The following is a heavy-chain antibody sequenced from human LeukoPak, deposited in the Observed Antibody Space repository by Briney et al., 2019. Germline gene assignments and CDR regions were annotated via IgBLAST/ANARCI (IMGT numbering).Heavy chain of an antibody. Sequence: PGGSLRLSCAASGFTFSDYYMSWIRQAPGKGLEWASYITTSGSTIYYADSVEGRFTISRDNSKNTLYLQMNSLRAEDTAVYYCARSLYYYDSSGYYQKTYYYGMDVWGQGTTVTVSS. J-gene: IGHJ6*02. CDR2: ITTSGSTI. V-gene: IGHV3-11*04. D-gene: IGHD3-22*01. CDR3: ARSLYYYDSSGYYQKTYYYGMDV. CDR1: GFTFSDYY.